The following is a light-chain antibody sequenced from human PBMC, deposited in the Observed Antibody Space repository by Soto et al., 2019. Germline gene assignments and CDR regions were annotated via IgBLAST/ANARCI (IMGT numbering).Light chain of an antibody. V-gene: IGKV4-1*01. CDR2: WAS. Sequence: DVVMTQSPDSLAVSLGERATINCKSSQNVLYRSKNKNFLAWYQQKPGQPPKLLIYWASTRESGVPDRFSGRGSGTDFTLTISSLQAEDVAVYSCQQYYTTPLTFGGGTKVEI. CDR1: QNVLYRSKNKNF. J-gene: IGKJ4*01. CDR3: QQYYTTPLT.